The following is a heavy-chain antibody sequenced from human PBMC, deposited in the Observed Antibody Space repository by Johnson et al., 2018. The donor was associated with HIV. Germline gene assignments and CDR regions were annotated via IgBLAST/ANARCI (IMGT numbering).Heavy chain of an antibody. CDR2: ISGSGGSP. D-gene: IGHD6-19*01. CDR1: RLTFSSYA. Sequence: VQLVESGGGSVQPRQSLRLSYAASRLTFSSYAMTWVRQAPGKGLEWVSTISGSGGSPYYADSVKVRLPISRDNSDNFLYLYMNRLRTDDTAVYYCVRGWHTSGRCDVFDIWGQGTTVIVSS. V-gene: IGHV3-23*04. J-gene: IGHJ3*02. CDR3: VRGWHTSGRCDVFDI.